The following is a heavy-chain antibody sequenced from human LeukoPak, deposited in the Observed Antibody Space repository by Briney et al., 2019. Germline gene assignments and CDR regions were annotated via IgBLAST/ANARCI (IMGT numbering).Heavy chain of an antibody. CDR2: ISSSGSTI. CDR1: GFTFSDYY. V-gene: IGHV3-11*01. D-gene: IGHD2-2*02. J-gene: IGHJ5*02. Sequence: GGSLRLSCAASGFTFSDYYMSWIRQAPGKGLEWVSYISSSGSTIYYADSVKGRFTISRDNAKNSLYLQMNSLRAEDTAVYYCARGSTVYQPLYGVNWFDPWGQGTLVTVSS. CDR3: ARGSTVYQPLYGVNWFDP.